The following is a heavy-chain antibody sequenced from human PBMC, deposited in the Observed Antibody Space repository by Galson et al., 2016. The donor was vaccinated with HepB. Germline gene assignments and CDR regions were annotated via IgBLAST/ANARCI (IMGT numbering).Heavy chain of an antibody. CDR1: GYTFTSYY. V-gene: IGHV1-46*01. J-gene: IGHJ6*02. CDR3: ARISSSNYYYGLDV. D-gene: IGHD2-2*01. Sequence: SVKVSCKASGYTFTSYYMHWVRQAPGQGLEWVGTIITSSGSTSYARKFQGRVIMTRDTSTSTVSMELNSLTSEDTAVYFCARISSSNYYYGLDVWGQGTTVTVSS. CDR2: IITSSGST.